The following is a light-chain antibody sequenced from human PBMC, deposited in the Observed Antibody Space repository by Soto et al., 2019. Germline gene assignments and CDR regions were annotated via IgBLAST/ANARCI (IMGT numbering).Light chain of an antibody. J-gene: IGLJ1*01. Sequence: QSVLTQPASVSGPLRQSIVISCTGSSSDIGSYDLVSWYQQYPGKAPKVVIFEGTKRPSGVSNRFSGSKSGNTASLTISGLQTEDEADYYCCSYAGSRTYVFGAGTKLTVL. V-gene: IGLV2-23*01. CDR3: CSYAGSRTYV. CDR1: SSDIGSYDL. CDR2: EGT.